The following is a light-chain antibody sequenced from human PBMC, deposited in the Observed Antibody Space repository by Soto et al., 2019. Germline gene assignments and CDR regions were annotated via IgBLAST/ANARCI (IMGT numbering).Light chain of an antibody. CDR1: QSLSSGY. CDR2: GAS. J-gene: IGKJ4*01. Sequence: ETVLTQSPGTLSLSPGERATLSCRASQSLSSGYLAWYQQRPGQAPRLLISGASSRAPGIPDRFSGTGSGTEFPLTFSRLQPEDFAAYYCQQYGRSPLVTFSGGPKVEIK. V-gene: IGKV3-20*01. CDR3: QQYGRSPLVT.